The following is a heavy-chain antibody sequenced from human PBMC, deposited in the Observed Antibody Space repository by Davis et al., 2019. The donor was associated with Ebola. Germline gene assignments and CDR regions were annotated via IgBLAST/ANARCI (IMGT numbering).Heavy chain of an antibody. D-gene: IGHD2-21*01. J-gene: IGHJ5*02. CDR3: ARETNSRLLYNWFDP. CDR1: GFTFSSYS. V-gene: IGHV3-33*08. CDR2: IWYDGSNK. Sequence: PGGSLRLSCAASGFTFSSYSMHWVRQAPGKGLEWVAVIWYDGSNKYYADSVKGRFTISRDNSKNTLYLQMNSLRDEDTAVYYCARETNSRLLYNWFDPWGQGTLVTVSS.